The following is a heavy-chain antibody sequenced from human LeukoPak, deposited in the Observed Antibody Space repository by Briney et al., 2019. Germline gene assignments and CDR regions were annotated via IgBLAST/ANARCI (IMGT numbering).Heavy chain of an antibody. J-gene: IGHJ4*02. D-gene: IGHD6-19*01. CDR3: ARLRAVADDY. Sequence: QSGGSLRLSCAASGFAFSTAWMTWVRQAPGKGLEWVSYISSSGSTIYYADSVKGRFTTSRDNAKNSLFLQMNSLRAEDTAIYYCARLRAVADDYWGQGTLVTVSS. CDR1: GFAFSTAW. V-gene: IGHV3-48*04. CDR2: ISSSGSTI.